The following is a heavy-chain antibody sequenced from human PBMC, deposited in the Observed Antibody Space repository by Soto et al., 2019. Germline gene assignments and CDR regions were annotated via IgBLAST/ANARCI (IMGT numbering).Heavy chain of an antibody. Sequence: GGSLRLSCAASGFTFSSYAMHWVRQAPGKGLEWVAVISYDGSNKYYADSVKGRFTISRDNSKNTLYLQMNSLRAEDTAVYYCAKGGSGSYYRYYCGMDVWGQGTTVTVSS. D-gene: IGHD3-10*01. CDR3: AKGGSGSYYRYYCGMDV. J-gene: IGHJ6*02. CDR1: GFTFSSYA. CDR2: ISYDGSNK. V-gene: IGHV3-30*04.